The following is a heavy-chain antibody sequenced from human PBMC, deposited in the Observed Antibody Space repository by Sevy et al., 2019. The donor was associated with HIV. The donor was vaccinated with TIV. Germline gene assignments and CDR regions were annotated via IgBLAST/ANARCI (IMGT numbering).Heavy chain of an antibody. CDR2: IRSKTAGGTT. CDR3: ATNLVVVAVQIRDY. CDR1: GFTFSNAW. V-gene: IGHV3-15*01. Sequence: GGSLRLSCTASGFTFSNAWMSWVRQAPGKGLEWVGHIRSKTAGGTTDYAAPVKGRFTISRDDSKNTLYLQMNSLKTEDTAVYYCATNLVVVAVQIRDYWGQGTLVTVSS. J-gene: IGHJ4*02. D-gene: IGHD2-15*01.